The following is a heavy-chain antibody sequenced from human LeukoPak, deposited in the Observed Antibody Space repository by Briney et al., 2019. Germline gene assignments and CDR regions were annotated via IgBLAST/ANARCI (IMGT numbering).Heavy chain of an antibody. CDR2: IKQGGSEK. Sequence: GGSLRLSCAASGFSFSSYWMSWVRQAPGKGLEWVATIKQGGSEKYFVDSVKGRFTISRDNAKNSLYLQMNSLRAEDTAVYYCARVSLSNSRDYWGQGTLVTVSS. V-gene: IGHV3-7*01. CDR3: ARVSLSNSRDY. CDR1: GFSFSSYW. D-gene: IGHD2-2*01. J-gene: IGHJ4*02.